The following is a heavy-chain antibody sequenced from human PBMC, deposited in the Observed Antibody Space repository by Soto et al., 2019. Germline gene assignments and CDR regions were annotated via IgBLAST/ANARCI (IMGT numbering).Heavy chain of an antibody. D-gene: IGHD6-13*01. CDR1: GSISGDNT. CDR2: ISSSGGAI. V-gene: IGHV3-48*02. CDR3: ARDHGGSTWFVGVYYFFGMDV. Sequence: EVQLVESGGDLVQPGGSRRLPSAAPGSISGDNTMTGFRQAPGGGLEFVSHISSSGGAIFYAESVKGRFTVSRDNAKNSLYLQMNSLRDEDTAVYFCARDHGGSTWFVGVYYFFGMDVWGQGTAVTVSS. J-gene: IGHJ6*02.